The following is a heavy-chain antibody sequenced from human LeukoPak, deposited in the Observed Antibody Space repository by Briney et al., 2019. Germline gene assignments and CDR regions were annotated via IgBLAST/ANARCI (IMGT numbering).Heavy chain of an antibody. D-gene: IGHD6-19*01. CDR1: GFTFSSYA. CDR2: ISGSGGST. J-gene: IGHJ4*02. Sequence: GGSLRLSCAASGFTFSSYAMSWVRQAPGKGLEWISAISGSGGSTYYVDSVKGRFTISRDNSKNTLYLQMNSLRVEDTAVYYCAKLPVAGLYFDYWGQETLVTVSS. CDR3: AKLPVAGLYFDY. V-gene: IGHV3-23*01.